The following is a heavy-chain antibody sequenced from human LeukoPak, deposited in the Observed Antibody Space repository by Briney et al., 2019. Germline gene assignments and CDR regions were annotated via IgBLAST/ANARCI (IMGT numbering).Heavy chain of an antibody. V-gene: IGHV1-8*02. CDR2: MDPNRGNT. J-gene: IGHJ5*01. CDR3: ARGLSRCSSGNCYEPNWLDS. D-gene: IGHD2-2*01. CDR1: GYIFTSFD. Sequence: ASVKVSCKASGYIFTSFDINWVRQAPGQGLEWMGWMDPNRGNTGYAPKFQGRVTMARSTSVTTAYMELSSLTPEDTAVYYCARGLSRCSSGNCYEPNWLDSWGQGTLVTVSS.